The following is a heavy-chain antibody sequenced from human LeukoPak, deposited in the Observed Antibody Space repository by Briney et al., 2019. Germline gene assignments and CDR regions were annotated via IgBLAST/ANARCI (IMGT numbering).Heavy chain of an antibody. J-gene: IGHJ4*02. CDR2: INPNNGGT. D-gene: IGHD1-26*01. CDR1: GYTFTDLTEYY. V-gene: IGHV1-2*02. CDR3: ARRLGGSSEGYEF. Sequence: ASVTDSCKASGYTFTDLTEYYIHWVRQAPGQGLECMGWINPNNGGTKYAQKFQGRVTMTRDMSMNTAYMELSSLTSDDTAVYYCARRLGGSSEGYEFWGQGPLVTVSS.